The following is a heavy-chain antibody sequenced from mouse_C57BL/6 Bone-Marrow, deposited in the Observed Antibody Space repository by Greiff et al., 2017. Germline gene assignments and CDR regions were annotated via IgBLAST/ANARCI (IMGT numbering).Heavy chain of an antibody. V-gene: IGHV1-55*01. CDR1: GYTFTSYW. CDR2: IYPGSGST. Sequence: QVQLQQPGAELVKPGASVTMSCKASGYTFTSYWITWVKQRPGQGLEWIGDIYPGSGSTNYNEKFKSKATLTVDTSSSTAYMQLSSLTSEDSAVYYCAVDSSGYGWFAYWGQGTLVTVSA. CDR3: AVDSSGYGWFAY. J-gene: IGHJ3*01. D-gene: IGHD3-2*02.